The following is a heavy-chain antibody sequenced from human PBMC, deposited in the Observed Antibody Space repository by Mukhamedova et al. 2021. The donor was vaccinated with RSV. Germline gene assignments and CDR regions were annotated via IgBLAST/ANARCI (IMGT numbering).Heavy chain of an antibody. J-gene: IGHJ4*02. CDR2: I. V-gene: IGHV3-21*01. D-gene: IGHD3-22*01. CDR3: ARSHCLEVVKYYFDY. Sequence: IYYADSVKGRFTISRDNAKKSLYLQMNSLRAEDTAVYYCARSHCLEVVKYYFDYWGQGTLVTVSS.